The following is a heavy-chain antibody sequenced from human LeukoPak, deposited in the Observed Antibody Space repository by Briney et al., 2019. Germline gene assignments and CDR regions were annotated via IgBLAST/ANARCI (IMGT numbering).Heavy chain of an antibody. V-gene: IGHV5-51*01. J-gene: IGHJ4*02. CDR3: ARQRASFGELLPVDY. D-gene: IGHD3-10*01. CDR1: GYSFTSYW. CDR2: IYPGDSDT. Sequence: ESLKISCKGSGYSFTSYWIGWVRQMPGKGLEWMGIIYPGDSDTRYSPSFQGQVTISADKSISTAYLQWSSLKASDTAMYYCARQRASFGELLPVDYWGQGTLVTVSS.